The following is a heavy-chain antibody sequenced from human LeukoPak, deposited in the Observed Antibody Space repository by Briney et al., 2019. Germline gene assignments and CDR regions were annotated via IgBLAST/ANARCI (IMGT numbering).Heavy chain of an antibody. J-gene: IGHJ4*02. CDR3: ASAYDSSGYYPFDY. CDR1: GGSISSSSYY. V-gene: IGHV4-39*01. Sequence: PSETLSLTCTVSGGSISSSSYYWGWIRQPPGKGLECIGSIYYSGSTYYNPSLKSRVTISVDTSKNQFSLKLSSVTAADTAVYYCASAYDSSGYYPFDYWGQGTLVTVSS. D-gene: IGHD3-22*01. CDR2: IYYSGST.